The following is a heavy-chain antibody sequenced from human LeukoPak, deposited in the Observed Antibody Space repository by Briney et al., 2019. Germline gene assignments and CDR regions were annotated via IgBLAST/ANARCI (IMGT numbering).Heavy chain of an antibody. CDR2: ISSRSSSI. J-gene: IGHJ4*02. CDR1: GFTFSTAY. Sequence: PGGSLRLSCAASGFTFSTAYMSWVRQAPGKGLEWVSFISSRSSSIYYADSVKGRFTISRDNAKKSLYLQMNSLRDEDTAVYYCARVGYDVLTGFHYWGQGTLVTVSS. V-gene: IGHV3-48*02. D-gene: IGHD3-9*01. CDR3: ARVGYDVLTGFHY.